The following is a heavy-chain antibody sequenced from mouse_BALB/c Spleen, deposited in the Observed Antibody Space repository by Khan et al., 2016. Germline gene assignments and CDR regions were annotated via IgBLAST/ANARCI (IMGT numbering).Heavy chain of an antibody. J-gene: IGHJ4*01. CDR3: AGASWDLFYAMDY. V-gene: IGHV3-2*02. CDR1: GYSITSDYA. CDR2: ISYSGST. Sequence: EVQLQESGPGLVKPSQSLSLTCTVTGYSITSDYAWNWIRQFPGNKLEWMGYISYSGSTSYNPSLKSRISITRDTSKNQFFLQLNSVTTEDTAAYDCAGASWDLFYAMDYWGQGTSVTVSS. D-gene: IGHD4-1*01.